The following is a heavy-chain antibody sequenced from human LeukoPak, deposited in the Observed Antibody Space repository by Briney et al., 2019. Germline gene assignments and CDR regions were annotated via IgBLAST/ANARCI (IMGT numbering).Heavy chain of an antibody. V-gene: IGHV1-18*01. CDR3: GRRRDGSTGPVIHFYMDV. Sequence: ASVKVSCKASGYTFTSYGVSWVRQAPGQGLEWMGWISAYNGNTNYAQKLQGRVTMTTDTSTSTAYMELRSLRSDDTAVYYCGRRRDGSTGPVIHFYMDVWGKGTTVTVSS. D-gene: IGHD5-24*01. CDR2: ISAYNGNT. J-gene: IGHJ6*03. CDR1: GYTFTSYG.